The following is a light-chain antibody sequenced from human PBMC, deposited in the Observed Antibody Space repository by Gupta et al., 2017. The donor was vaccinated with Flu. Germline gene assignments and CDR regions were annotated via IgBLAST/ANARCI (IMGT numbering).Light chain of an antibody. J-gene: IGKJ3*01. CDR1: QDISNY. CDR3: QQYDNLPRVT. V-gene: IGKV1-33*01. Sequence: DRVTITCQASQDISNYLNWYQQKPGKAPKLLIYDASNLETGVPSRFSGSGSGTDFTFTISSLQPEDIATYYCQQYDNLPRVTFGPGTKVDIK. CDR2: DAS.